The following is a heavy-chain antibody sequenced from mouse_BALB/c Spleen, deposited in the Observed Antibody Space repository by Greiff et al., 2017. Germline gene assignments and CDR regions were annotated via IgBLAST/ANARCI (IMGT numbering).Heavy chain of an antibody. CDR3: ARGRYYGSRYYFDY. Sequence: EVKLVESGGGLVKPGGSLKLSCAASGFTFSSYAMSWVRQTPEKRLEWVASISSGGSTYYPDSVKGRFTISRDNARNILYLQMSSLRSEDTAMYYCARGRYYGSRYYFDYWGQGTTLTVSS. V-gene: IGHV5-6-5*01. CDR1: GFTFSSYA. CDR2: ISSGGST. D-gene: IGHD1-1*01. J-gene: IGHJ2*01.